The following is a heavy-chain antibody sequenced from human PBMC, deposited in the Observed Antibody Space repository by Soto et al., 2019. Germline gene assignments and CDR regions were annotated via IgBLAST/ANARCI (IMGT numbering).Heavy chain of an antibody. Sequence: GGSLRLSCAASVFTVSSNYMSWVRQAPGKGLEWVSVIYSGGIGTYYGDSVKGRFTISRDNSKNTVYLQMNSLRAEDTAVYYCATDYDFWSGFVTSQGMDVWGQGTTVTVSS. CDR1: VFTVSSNY. D-gene: IGHD3-3*01. CDR2: IYSGGIGT. V-gene: IGHV3-53*01. CDR3: ATDYDFWSGFVTSQGMDV. J-gene: IGHJ6*02.